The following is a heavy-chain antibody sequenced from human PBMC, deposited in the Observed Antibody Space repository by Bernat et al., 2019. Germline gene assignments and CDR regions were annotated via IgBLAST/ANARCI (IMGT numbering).Heavy chain of an antibody. J-gene: IGHJ4*02. CDR1: GGSISSYY. D-gene: IGHD5-18*01. CDR2: IYYSGST. CDR3: AREERYSYGLYYFDY. Sequence: QVQLQESGPGLVKPSETLSLTCTVSGGSISSYYWSWIRQPPWKGLEWIGYIYYSGSTNYNPSLKSRVTISVDTSKNQFSLKLSSVTAADTAVYYCAREERYSYGLYYFDYWGQGTLVTVSS. V-gene: IGHV4-59*01.